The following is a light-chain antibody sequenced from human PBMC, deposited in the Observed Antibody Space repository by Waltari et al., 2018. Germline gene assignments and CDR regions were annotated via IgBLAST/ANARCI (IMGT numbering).Light chain of an antibody. V-gene: IGLV1-44*01. Sequence: QSVLTQPPSESGAPGQTVTISCSGGKTNIGSNTVNWYPHAPGTAPLLIMYNNGQRPSGVPDRVSASKSGTSASLVISGLQPDDEATYYCSSWDDSLNGPLFGGGTKVTVL. CDR3: SSWDDSLNGPL. J-gene: IGLJ3*02. CDR1: KTNIGSNT. CDR2: NNG.